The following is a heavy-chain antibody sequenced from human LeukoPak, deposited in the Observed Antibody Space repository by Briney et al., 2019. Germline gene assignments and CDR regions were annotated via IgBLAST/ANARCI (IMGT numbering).Heavy chain of an antibody. D-gene: IGHD2-2*01. J-gene: IGHJ6*02. CDR1: GFTFSSYD. CDR2: ISGSGDRT. Sequence: PGGSLRLSCAASGFTFSSYDVSWVRQAPGKGLEWVSAISGSGDRTHYADSVKGRFTISRDNSKNTLYLQMNSLRAEDTAVYYCARDQAEYCSSTSCGSYGMDVWGQGTTVTVSS. V-gene: IGHV3-23*01. CDR3: ARDQAEYCSSTSCGSYGMDV.